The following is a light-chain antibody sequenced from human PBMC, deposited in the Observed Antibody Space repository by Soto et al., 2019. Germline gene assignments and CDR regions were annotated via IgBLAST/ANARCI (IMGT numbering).Light chain of an antibody. J-gene: IGLJ3*02. V-gene: IGLV1-44*01. CDR1: RSNIGNNA. Sequence: QYVLTQPPSASGTPGQRVTISCSGSRSNIGNNAVSWYQQFPGTAPKLLIYNNNQRPSGVPDRFSGSKSGTSASLAISGLQSEDEADYYCATWDDSLNARGVLGGGTKLTVL. CDR2: NNN. CDR3: ATWDDSLNARGV.